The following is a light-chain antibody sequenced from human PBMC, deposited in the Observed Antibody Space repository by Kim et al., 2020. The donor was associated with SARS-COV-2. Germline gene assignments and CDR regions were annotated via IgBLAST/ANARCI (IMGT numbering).Light chain of an antibody. V-gene: IGKV3-15*01. J-gene: IGKJ1*01. CDR1: QSVSSN. Sequence: SPGERAALSCRASQSVSSNLASYQQKPGQAPRLLIYGASTRATGIPARFSGSGSGTEFTLTISSLQSEDFAVYYCQQYNNWLMWTFGQGTKVDIK. CDR3: QQYNNWLMWT. CDR2: GAS.